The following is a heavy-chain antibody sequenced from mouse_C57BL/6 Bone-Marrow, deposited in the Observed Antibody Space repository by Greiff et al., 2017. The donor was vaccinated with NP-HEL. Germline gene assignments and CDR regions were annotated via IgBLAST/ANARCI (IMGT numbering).Heavy chain of an antibody. J-gene: IGHJ2*01. CDR1: GFTFSSYA. CDR3: ARDYYGSSSAY. D-gene: IGHD1-1*01. Sequence: DVHLVESGGGLVKPGGSLKLSCAASGFTFSSYAMSWVRQTPEKRLEWVATISDGGSYTYYPDNVKGRFTISRDNAKNNLYLQMSHLKSEDTAMYYCARDYYGSSSAYWGQGTTLTVSS. V-gene: IGHV5-4*01. CDR2: ISDGGSYT.